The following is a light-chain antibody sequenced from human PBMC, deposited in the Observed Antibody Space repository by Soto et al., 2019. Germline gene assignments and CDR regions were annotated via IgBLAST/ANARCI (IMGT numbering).Light chain of an antibody. Sequence: DIQMTQSPSTLSASVGDRVTITCRASQSISTWLAWYQQKPGKAPKLLIYDASTLAGGVPSRFSGGGSGTEFTLTISSLQPDDFATYYCQQYLTFGQGTKVDIK. CDR1: QSISTW. J-gene: IGKJ1*01. CDR2: DAS. V-gene: IGKV1-5*01. CDR3: QQYLT.